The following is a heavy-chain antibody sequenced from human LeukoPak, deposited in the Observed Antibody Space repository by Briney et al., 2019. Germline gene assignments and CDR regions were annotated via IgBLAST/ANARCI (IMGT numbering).Heavy chain of an antibody. CDR3: GRGWGGGGHAADS. D-gene: IGHD5-12*01. CDR2: VYQSGKT. Sequence: SETLSLTCAVSGSSVSSGYHWGWIRQPPGKGLEWIGSVYQSGKTYHSPSLKGRVTLSIDTSKNQFSLRLTDVTAADTAVYYCGRGWGGGGHAADSWGQGMMVIVSS. V-gene: IGHV4-38-2*01. CDR1: GSSVSSGYH. J-gene: IGHJ4*02.